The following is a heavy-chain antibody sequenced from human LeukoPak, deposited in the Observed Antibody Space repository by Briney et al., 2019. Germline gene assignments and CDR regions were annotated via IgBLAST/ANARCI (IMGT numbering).Heavy chain of an antibody. CDR1: GGSISSYY. J-gene: IGHJ4*02. CDR2: IYYSGST. Sequence: KTSETLSLTCTVSGGSISSYYWSWIRQPPGKGLEWIGYIYYSGSTNYNPSLKSRVTISEDTSKNQFSLKLSSVTAADTAVYYCARDRDSSGWYDYWGQGTLVTVSS. V-gene: IGHV4-59*01. CDR3: ARDRDSSGWYDY. D-gene: IGHD6-19*01.